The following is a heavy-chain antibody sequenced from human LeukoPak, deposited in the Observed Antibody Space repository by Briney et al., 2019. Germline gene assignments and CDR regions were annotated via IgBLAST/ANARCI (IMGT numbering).Heavy chain of an antibody. D-gene: IGHD2-2*01. Sequence: GGSLRLSCTTSGFTFGDYAMSWFRQAPGKGLEWVSSISSSSSYIYYADSVKGRFTISRDNAKNSLYLQMNSLRAEDTAVYYCARDRGYCSSTSCYDFFDYWGQGTLVTVSS. V-gene: IGHV3-21*01. CDR3: ARDRGYCSSTSCYDFFDY. J-gene: IGHJ4*02. CDR1: GFTFGDYA. CDR2: ISSSSSYI.